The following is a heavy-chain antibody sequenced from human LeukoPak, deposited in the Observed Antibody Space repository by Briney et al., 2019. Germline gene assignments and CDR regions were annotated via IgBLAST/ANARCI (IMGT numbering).Heavy chain of an antibody. CDR3: ATVRGIAVANWFDP. CDR1: GYTLTELS. J-gene: IGHJ5*02. D-gene: IGHD6-19*01. CDR2: FDPEDGET. V-gene: IGHV1-24*01. Sequence: ASVKVSCKVSGYTLTELSVHWVRQAPGKGVEWMGGFDPEDGETIYAQKFQGRVTMTEDTSTDAAYMELSSLRSDDTAVYYCATVRGIAVANWFDPWGQGTLVTVSS.